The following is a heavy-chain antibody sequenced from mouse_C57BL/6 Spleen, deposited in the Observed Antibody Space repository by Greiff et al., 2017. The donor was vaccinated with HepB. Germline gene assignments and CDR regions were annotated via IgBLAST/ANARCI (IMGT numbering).Heavy chain of an antibody. CDR3: ARKGPYYGSSYWYFDV. V-gene: IGHV1-77*01. D-gene: IGHD1-1*01. CDR2: IGPGSGST. Sequence: VQLQQSGAELVKPGASVKISCKASGYTFTDYYINWVKQRPGQGLEWIGKIGPGSGSTYYNEKFKGKATLTADKSSSTAYMQLSSLTSEDSAVYFCARKGPYYGSSYWYFDVWGTGTTVTVSS. CDR1: GYTFTDYY. J-gene: IGHJ1*03.